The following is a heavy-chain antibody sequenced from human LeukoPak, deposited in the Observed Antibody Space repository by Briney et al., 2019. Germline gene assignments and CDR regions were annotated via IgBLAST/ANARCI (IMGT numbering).Heavy chain of an antibody. J-gene: IGHJ4*02. CDR3: AKDSGWFRFDY. CDR1: GFTFSNFD. V-gene: IGHV3-23*01. CDR2: ISTSGSTA. Sequence: PGGSLRLSCAASGFTFSNFDMTWVRQAPGKGLEWVSSISTSGSTAYLADSAKGRFTISRDNSKNSLYLQMNSLRAEDTAVYYCAKDSGWFRFDYCGQGTLVTVSS. D-gene: IGHD6-13*01.